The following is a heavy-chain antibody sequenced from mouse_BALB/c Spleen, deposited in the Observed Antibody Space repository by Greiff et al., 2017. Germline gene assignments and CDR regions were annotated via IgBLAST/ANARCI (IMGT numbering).Heavy chain of an antibody. J-gene: IGHJ3*01. Sequence: VQLQQPGPELVKPGASVKIPCKASGYTFTDYNMDWVKQSHGKSLEWIGDINPNNGGTIYNQKFKGKATLTVDKSSSTAYMELRSLTSEDTAVYYCARRGYGYDGFAYWGQGTLVTVSA. D-gene: IGHD2-2*01. CDR3: ARRGYGYDGFAY. CDR2: INPNNGGT. CDR1: GYTFTDYN. V-gene: IGHV1-18*01.